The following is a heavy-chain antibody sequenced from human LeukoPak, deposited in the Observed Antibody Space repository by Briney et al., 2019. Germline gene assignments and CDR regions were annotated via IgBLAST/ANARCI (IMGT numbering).Heavy chain of an antibody. CDR2: IWYEGSNK. J-gene: IGHJ6*02. CDR1: GFTFSSYG. CDR3: ARGGYYYYYYGMDV. Sequence: PGRSPRLSCAASGFTFSSYGMHWVRQAPGKGLEWVAVIWYEGSNKYYADSVKGRFTISRDNSKNTLYLQMNSLRAEDTAVYYCARGGYYYYYYGMDVWGQGTTVTVSS. V-gene: IGHV3-33*01.